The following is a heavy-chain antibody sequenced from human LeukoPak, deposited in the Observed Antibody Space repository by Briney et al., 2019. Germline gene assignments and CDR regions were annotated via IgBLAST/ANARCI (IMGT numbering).Heavy chain of an antibody. CDR2: INPNSGGT. V-gene: IGHV1-2*02. CDR1: GYTFTGYY. J-gene: IGHJ5*02. Sequence: ASVKVSCKASGYTFTGYYMHWVRQAPGQGLEWMGWINPNSGGTNYAQKFQGRVTMTRDTSISTAYMELSRLRSDDTAVYYWASVGYCSSTSCSPYNWFVPWGQGTLVTVSS. D-gene: IGHD2-2*03. CDR3: ASVGYCSSTSCSPYNWFVP.